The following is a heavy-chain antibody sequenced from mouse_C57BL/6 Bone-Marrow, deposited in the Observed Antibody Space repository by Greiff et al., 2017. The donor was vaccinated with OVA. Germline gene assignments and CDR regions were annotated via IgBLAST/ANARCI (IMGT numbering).Heavy chain of an antibody. CDR3: ASSRFKAYYSNPYYFDY. J-gene: IGHJ2*01. V-gene: IGHV1-26*01. CDR2: INPNNGGT. CDR1: GYTFTDYY. D-gene: IGHD2-5*01. Sequence: VQLQQSGPELVKPGASVKISCKASGYTFTDYYMNWVKQSHGKSLEWIGDINPNNGGTSYNQKFKGKATLTVDKSSSTAYMELRSLTSEDSAVYYCASSRFKAYYSNPYYFDYWGQGTTLTVSS.